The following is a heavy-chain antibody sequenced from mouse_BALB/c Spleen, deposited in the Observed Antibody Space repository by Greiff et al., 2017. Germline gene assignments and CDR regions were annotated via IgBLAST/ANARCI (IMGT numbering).Heavy chain of an antibody. CDR3: TRDLTTAAWYFDV. J-gene: IGHJ1*01. CDR2: IRLKSNNYAT. CDR1: GFTFSNYW. Sequence: EVQRVESGGGLVQPGGSMKLSCVASGFTFSNYWMNWVRQSPEKGLEWVAEIRLKSNNYATHYAESVKGRFTISRDDSKSSVYLQMNNLRAEDTGIYYCTRDLTTAAWYFDVWGAGTTVTVSS. D-gene: IGHD1-2*01. V-gene: IGHV6-6*02.